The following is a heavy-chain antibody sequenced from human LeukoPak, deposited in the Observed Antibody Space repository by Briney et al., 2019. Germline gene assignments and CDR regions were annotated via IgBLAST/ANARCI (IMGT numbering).Heavy chain of an antibody. D-gene: IGHD3-3*01. Sequence: GGSLSLSCAASGFTFSSYAMSWVRQAPGKGLEWVSAISGGSTYYADSVKGRFTIFRDDSKNILYLQMNSLRAEDMAVYYCVKDWSRWAFDIWGQGTMVTVSS. CDR3: VKDWSRWAFDI. CDR1: GFTFSSYA. V-gene: IGHV3-23*01. CDR2: ISGGST. J-gene: IGHJ3*02.